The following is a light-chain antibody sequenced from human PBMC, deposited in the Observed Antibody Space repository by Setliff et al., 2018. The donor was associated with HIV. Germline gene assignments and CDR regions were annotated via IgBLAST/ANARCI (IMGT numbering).Light chain of an antibody. CDR3: SSYTSGSTRV. Sequence: QSVLTQPASVSGSPGQSITIFCTGTSSDVGGYNLVSWYQHHPDKAPKLIIYEVRERPSGVSNRFSGSKSGNTASLTISGLQAEDEADYYCSSYTSGSTRVFGTGTKVTVL. CDR2: EVR. CDR1: SSDVGGYNL. J-gene: IGLJ1*01. V-gene: IGLV2-14*02.